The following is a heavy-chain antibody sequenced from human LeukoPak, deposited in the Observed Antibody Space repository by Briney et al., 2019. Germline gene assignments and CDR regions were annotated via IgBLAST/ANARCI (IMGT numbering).Heavy chain of an antibody. J-gene: IGHJ4*02. CDR2: ISSSSSDI. V-gene: IGHV3-21*01. CDR1: GFSFNKYS. CDR3: AREGRYYYDSRGYYSSYFDY. Sequence: GGSLRLSCAASGFSFNKYSMNWVRQAPGKGLEWVSSISSSSSDIYYAESVKGRLTISRDNAKNLLHLQMNSLRAEDTAVYYCAREGRYYYDSRGYYSSYFDYWGQGTLVTVSS. D-gene: IGHD3-22*01.